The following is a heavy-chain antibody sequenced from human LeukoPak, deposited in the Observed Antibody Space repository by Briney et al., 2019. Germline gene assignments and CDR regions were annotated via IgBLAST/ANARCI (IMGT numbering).Heavy chain of an antibody. V-gene: IGHV3-9*01. CDR1: GFTFDDYA. J-gene: IGHJ4*02. CDR2: ISWNSRSI. Sequence: GRSLRLSCAASGFTFDDYAMHWVRQAPGKGLEWVSGISWNSRSIGYADSVKGRFSISRDNAKNSLSLQMNSLRTEDTALYYCAKSPIWFGEFDWGRGTLVTVSS. CDR3: AKSPIWFGEFD. D-gene: IGHD3-10*01.